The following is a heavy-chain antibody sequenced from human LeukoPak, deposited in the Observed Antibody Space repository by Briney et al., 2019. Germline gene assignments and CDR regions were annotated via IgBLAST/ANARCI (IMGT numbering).Heavy chain of an antibody. V-gene: IGHV1-69*04. Sequence: SVKVCCKASGGTFSSYAISWVRQAPGQGLEWMGRIIPILGIANYAQKFQGRVTITADKSTSTAYMELSSLRSEDTAVYYCARSNYYGSGSTGSLDYWGQGTLVTVSS. CDR3: ARSNYYGSGSTGSLDY. D-gene: IGHD3-10*01. CDR2: IIPILGIA. J-gene: IGHJ4*02. CDR1: GGTFSSYA.